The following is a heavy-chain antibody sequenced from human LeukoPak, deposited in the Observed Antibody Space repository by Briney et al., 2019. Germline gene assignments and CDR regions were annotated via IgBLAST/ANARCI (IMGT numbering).Heavy chain of an antibody. V-gene: IGHV1-69*13. D-gene: IGHD2-2*02. CDR2: IIPIFGTA. Sequence: ASVKVSCKASGGTFSSYAISWVRQAPGQGLEWMGGIIPIFGTANYAQKFQGRVTITADESTSTAYMELSSLRSEDTAVYYCARFTPHIPAAIDYWGQGTLVTVSS. CDR1: GGTFSSYA. J-gene: IGHJ4*02. CDR3: ARFTPHIPAAIDY.